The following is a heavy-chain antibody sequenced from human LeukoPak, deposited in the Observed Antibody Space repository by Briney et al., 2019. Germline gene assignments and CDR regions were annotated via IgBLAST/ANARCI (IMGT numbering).Heavy chain of an antibody. CDR1: GGSISSSSYY. V-gene: IGHV4-39*01. CDR3: AKQIAVAGTGWFDP. CDR2: IYYSGST. D-gene: IGHD6-19*01. Sequence: SETLSLTCTVSGGSISSSSYYWGWIRQPPGKGLEWIGSIYYSGSTYYNPSLKSRVTISVDTSKNQFSLRLSSVTAADTAVYYCAKQIAVAGTGWFDPWGQGTLVTVSS. J-gene: IGHJ5*02.